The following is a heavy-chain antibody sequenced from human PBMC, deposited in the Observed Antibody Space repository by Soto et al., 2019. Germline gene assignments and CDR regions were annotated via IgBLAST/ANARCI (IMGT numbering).Heavy chain of an antibody. CDR1: GDTFTNYG. V-gene: IGHV1-18*01. D-gene: IGHD3-22*01. CDR2: ISVYSGNT. J-gene: IGHJ4*02. CDR3: ARDRSPYYYDSSGYPHY. Sequence: ASVKVSCKASGDTFTNYGFSWVRQAPGQGLEWMGWISVYSGNTNYAQNVQGRVTMTTDTSTSTAYMELRSLRSDDTAVYYCARDRSPYYYDSSGYPHYWGQGALVTVSS.